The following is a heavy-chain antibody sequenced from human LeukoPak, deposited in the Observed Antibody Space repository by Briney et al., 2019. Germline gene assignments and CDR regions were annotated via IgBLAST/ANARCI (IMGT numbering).Heavy chain of an antibody. CDR2: IYTSGST. CDR3: ARADFWSGYRFDY. V-gene: IGHV4-4*07. Sequence: SETLTLTCTASGGSISSYYWSWIRQPAGKGLEWIGRIYTSGSTNYNPSLKSRVTMSVDTSKNQFSLKLSTVTAADTAVYYCARADFWSGYRFDYWGQGTLVTVSS. D-gene: IGHD3-3*01. J-gene: IGHJ4*02. CDR1: GGSISSYY.